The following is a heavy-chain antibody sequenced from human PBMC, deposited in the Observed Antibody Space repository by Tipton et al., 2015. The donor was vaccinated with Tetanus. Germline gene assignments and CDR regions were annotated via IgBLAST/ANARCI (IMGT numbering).Heavy chain of an antibody. Sequence: TLSLTFTVSGGSISSGGYYWSWIRQHPGKGLEWIGDIYNSGSTYYNPSLKSRVTMSVDTSQNQFSLKLNSVTAADTAVYYCARDQARGARGWNYFDCWGQGSLVTVSS. CDR3: ARDQARGARGWNYFDC. CDR1: GGSISSGGYY. J-gene: IGHJ4*02. CDR2: IYNSGST. D-gene: IGHD1-26*01. V-gene: IGHV4-31*03.